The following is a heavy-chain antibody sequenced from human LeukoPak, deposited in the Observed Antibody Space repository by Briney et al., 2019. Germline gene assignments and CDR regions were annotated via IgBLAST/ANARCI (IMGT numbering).Heavy chain of an antibody. V-gene: IGHV4-61*02. CDR2: IYSSGST. J-gene: IGHJ4*02. CDR3: ARGGISPSLDY. CDR1: GGSISSSSYY. Sequence: PSETLSLTCTVSGGSISSSSYYWSWIRQPAGKGLEWIGRIYSSGSTNYNPSLKSRVTMSGDTSKNQISLKLSSVTAADTAVYYCARGGISPSLDYWGQGTLVTVSS. D-gene: IGHD3-3*02.